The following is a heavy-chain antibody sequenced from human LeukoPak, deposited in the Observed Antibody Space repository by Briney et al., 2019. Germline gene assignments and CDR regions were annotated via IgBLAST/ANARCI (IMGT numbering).Heavy chain of an antibody. V-gene: IGHV3-53*01. CDR1: GFTVSYNY. CDR3: AKGNYGSGSLYIGDAFDI. J-gene: IGHJ3*02. Sequence: GGSLRLSCAASGFTVSYNYMSWVRQTPGKGLEWVSSLYRGGDTYYTDSVRGRFTISRDNSDNTLYLQMNSLRAEDTALYYCAKGNYGSGSLYIGDAFDIWGQGTMVTVSS. D-gene: IGHD3-10*01. CDR2: LYRGGDT.